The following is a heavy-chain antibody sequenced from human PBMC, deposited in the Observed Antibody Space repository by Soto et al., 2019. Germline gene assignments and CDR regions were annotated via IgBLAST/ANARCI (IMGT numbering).Heavy chain of an antibody. J-gene: IGHJ6*02. CDR1: GFTLSSYS. V-gene: IGHV3-48*02. Sequence: EVQLVESGGGLVQPGGSLRLSCEASGFTLSSYSMNWARQAPGQGLEWVSYVISSSSNIYYVDSVKGRFTISRDNAKNSLYLKMNSLRDEDTAVYYCARDNPRSSGWDVWGQGTTVTVSS. CDR2: VISSSSNI. CDR3: ARDNPRSSGWDV.